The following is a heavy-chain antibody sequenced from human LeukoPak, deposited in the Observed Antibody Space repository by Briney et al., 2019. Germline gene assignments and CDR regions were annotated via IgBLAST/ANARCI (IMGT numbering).Heavy chain of an antibody. CDR2: IYYSGST. CDR1: GYSISSGYY. D-gene: IGHD2-8*02. CDR3: ASLVNTGGFDY. Sequence: KSSETLSLTCTVSGYSISSGYYWGWIRQPPGKGLEWIGSIYYSGSTYYNPSLKSRVTISVDTSKNQFSLKLSSVTAADTAVYYCASLVNTGGFDYWGQGTLVTVSS. V-gene: IGHV4-38-2*02. J-gene: IGHJ4*02.